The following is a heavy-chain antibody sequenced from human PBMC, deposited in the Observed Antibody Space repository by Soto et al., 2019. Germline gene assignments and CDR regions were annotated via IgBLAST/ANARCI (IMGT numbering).Heavy chain of an antibody. J-gene: IGHJ5*02. CDR3: AKNEPTGTTSTGWFDP. D-gene: IGHD1-7*01. Sequence: GGSLRLSCAASGFTFSSYAMSWVRQAPGKGLEWVSAISGSGGSTYYADSVKGRFTISRDNSKNTLYLQMNSLRAEDTAVYYCAKNEPTGTTSTGWFDPWGQGTLVTVSS. CDR1: GFTFSSYA. V-gene: IGHV3-23*01. CDR2: ISGSGGST.